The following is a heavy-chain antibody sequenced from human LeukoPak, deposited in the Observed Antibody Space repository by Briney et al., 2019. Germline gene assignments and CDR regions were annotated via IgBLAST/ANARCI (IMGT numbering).Heavy chain of an antibody. V-gene: IGHV1-69*05. J-gene: IGHJ1*01. Sequence: VASVKVSCKASGYTFTSYGISWVRQAPGQGLEWMGGIIPIFGTANYAQKFQGRVTITTDESTSTAYMELSSLRSEDTAVYYCARDLPQYCIITSCYRFQRWGQGTLVTVSS. CDR3: ARDLPQYCIITSCYRFQR. D-gene: IGHD2-2*01. CDR2: IIPIFGTA. CDR1: GYTFTSYG.